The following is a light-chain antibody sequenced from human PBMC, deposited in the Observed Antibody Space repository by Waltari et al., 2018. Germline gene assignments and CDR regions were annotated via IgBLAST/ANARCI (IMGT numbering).Light chain of an antibody. V-gene: IGKV2-28*01. Sequence: IVLTQSPLSRPVTPGEPASISCRSSQSLLHSNRNNYLDWYLQKPGQSPQLLIYLGSNRASGVPERFSGSGSGTDFTLKISSVEAEDVGVYYCMQSLTSLWTFGQGTKVDIK. CDR3: MQSLTSLWT. CDR2: LGS. J-gene: IGKJ1*01. CDR1: QSLLHSNRNNY.